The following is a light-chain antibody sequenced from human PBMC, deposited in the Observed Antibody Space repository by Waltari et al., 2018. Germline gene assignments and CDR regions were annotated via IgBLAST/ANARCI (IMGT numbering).Light chain of an antibody. CDR2: TAY. J-gene: IGKJ1*01. V-gene: IGKV1-5*03. Sequence: DIQMTQSPSTLSASVGDRVTITCRASQSIRTWLAWYQQKPGKAPKFLIHTAYSLETGVPSRFIGSGSGSEFTLTISSLQPDDFATYYCQQYDTFPWAFGQGTTVEI. CDR3: QQYDTFPWA. CDR1: QSIRTW.